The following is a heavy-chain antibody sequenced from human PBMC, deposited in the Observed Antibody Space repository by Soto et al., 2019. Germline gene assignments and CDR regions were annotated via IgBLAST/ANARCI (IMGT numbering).Heavy chain of an antibody. CDR3: ARVVVGSRLSLDY. CDR2: ISPIFGTP. V-gene: IGHV1-69*01. J-gene: IGHJ4*02. D-gene: IGHD1-26*01. Sequence: QVQLVQSGAEVKKPGSSVTVSCKASGGTFSSYTISWVRQAPGQGLEWMAGISPIFGTPIYAQKFQDRVTITADDSPMTAYMEMNRLTSEDTVVYYCARVVVGSRLSLDYWGQGTLVTISS. CDR1: GGTFSSYT.